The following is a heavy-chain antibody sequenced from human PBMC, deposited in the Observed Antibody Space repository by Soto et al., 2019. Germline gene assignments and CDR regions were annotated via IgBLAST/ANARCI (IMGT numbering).Heavy chain of an antibody. Sequence: QVQLQESGPGLVKPSETLSLTCTVSGGSISSYYWSWIRQPPGKGLEWIGHIYNSWKTNYNPSLQRRVTISVDTSKNQLSLKLSSATAADTAVYYCAGRVGAPNWFDPWGQGTLVTVSS. V-gene: IGHV4-59*08. D-gene: IGHD3-10*01. CDR1: GGSISSYY. J-gene: IGHJ5*02. CDR3: AGRVGAPNWFDP. CDR2: IYNSWKT.